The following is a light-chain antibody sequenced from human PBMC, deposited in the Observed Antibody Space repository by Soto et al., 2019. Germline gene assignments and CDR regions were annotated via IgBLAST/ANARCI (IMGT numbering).Light chain of an antibody. CDR2: KAS. CDR3: QQYIRDAET. Sequence: DIQMTQSPSTLSGSVGDRVTITCRASQTISSWLAWYQQKPGKAPKLLIYKASTLKSGVPSRFSGSGSGTEFTLTISSLQPDDFATYYCQQYIRDAETFGQGTKVDIK. V-gene: IGKV1-5*03. J-gene: IGKJ1*01. CDR1: QTISSW.